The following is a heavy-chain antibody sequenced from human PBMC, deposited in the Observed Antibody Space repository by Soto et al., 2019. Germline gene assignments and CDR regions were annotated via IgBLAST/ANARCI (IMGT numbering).Heavy chain of an antibody. Sequence: SETLSLTCTVSGGSISSYYWSWIRQPPGKGLEWIGYIYYSGSTNYNPSLKSRVTISVDTSKNQFSLKLSSVTAADTAVYYCARAKAVVPAAMDRFFWFDPWGQGTLVTVSS. D-gene: IGHD2-2*01. CDR1: GGSISSYY. V-gene: IGHV4-59*01. J-gene: IGHJ5*02. CDR3: ARAKAVVPAAMDRFFWFDP. CDR2: IYYSGST.